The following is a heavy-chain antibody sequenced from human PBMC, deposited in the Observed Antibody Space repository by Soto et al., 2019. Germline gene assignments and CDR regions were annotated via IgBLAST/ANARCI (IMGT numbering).Heavy chain of an antibody. CDR1: GGTFSSYT. CDR2: IIPILGIA. Sequence: QVQLVQSGAEVKKPGSSVKVSCKASGGTFSSYTISWVRQAPGQGLEWMGRIIPILGIANYAQKFQGRVTITADKSTSTAYMELSSLRSEDTAVYYCAKQWYSSGWPNDDYWGQGTLVTVSS. V-gene: IGHV1-69*02. D-gene: IGHD6-19*01. CDR3: AKQWYSSGWPNDDY. J-gene: IGHJ4*02.